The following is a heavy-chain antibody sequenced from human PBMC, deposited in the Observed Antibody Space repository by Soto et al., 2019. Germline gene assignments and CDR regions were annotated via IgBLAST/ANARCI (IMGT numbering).Heavy chain of an antibody. CDR3: ARAPQLVAPAATGFDP. J-gene: IGHJ5*02. Sequence: PGGSLRLSCAASGFPFSTYSMSWVRQAPGKGPEWISYISASTLTIFYADSVKGRFTISRDTAQNSLYLQMNSLRDEDTAVYYCARAPQLVAPAATGFDPWGQGTLVTVSS. D-gene: IGHD2-2*01. V-gene: IGHV3-48*02. CDR1: GFPFSTYS. CDR2: ISASTLTI.